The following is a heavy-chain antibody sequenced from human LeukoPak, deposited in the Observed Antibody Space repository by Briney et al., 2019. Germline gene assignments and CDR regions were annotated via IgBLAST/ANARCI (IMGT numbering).Heavy chain of an antibody. D-gene: IGHD1-1*01. J-gene: IGHJ6*02. CDR2: INHSGST. Sequence: SETPSLTCAVYGGSFSGYYWSWIRQPPGKGLEWIGEINHSGSTNYNPSLKSRVTISVDTSKNQFSLKLSSVTAADTAVYYCARGVPRLNYYYYGMDVWGQGTTVTVSS. V-gene: IGHV4-34*01. CDR3: ARGVPRLNYYYYGMDV. CDR1: GGSFSGYY.